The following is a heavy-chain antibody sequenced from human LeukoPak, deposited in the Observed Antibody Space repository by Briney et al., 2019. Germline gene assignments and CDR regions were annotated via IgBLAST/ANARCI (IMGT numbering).Heavy chain of an antibody. J-gene: IGHJ4*02. CDR2: ISYDGSNK. CDR1: GFTFSSYA. V-gene: IGHV3-30*18. Sequence: PGRSLRLSCAASGFTFSSYAMHWVRQAPGKGLEWVALISYDGSNKYYADSVKGRFTISRDNSKNTLYLQMNSLRAEDTAVYYCAKVPYSGSYYDYWGQGTLVTVSS. D-gene: IGHD1-26*01. CDR3: AKVPYSGSYYDY.